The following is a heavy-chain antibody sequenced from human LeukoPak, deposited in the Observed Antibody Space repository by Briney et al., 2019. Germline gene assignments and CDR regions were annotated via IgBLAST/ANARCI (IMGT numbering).Heavy chain of an antibody. CDR3: ARDIDGAMVRGVIVF. J-gene: IGHJ4*02. CDR1: GFTFRGYW. D-gene: IGHD3-10*01. V-gene: IGHV3-7*05. CDR2: INQDGSEK. Sequence: AGGSLRLSCVGSGFTFRGYWMSWVRQPPGKGLEWVANINQDGSEKYYVDSLKGRFTISRDNAKNSLYLQMNSLRAEDTVVYYCARDIDGAMVRGVIVFWGQGTLVTVSS.